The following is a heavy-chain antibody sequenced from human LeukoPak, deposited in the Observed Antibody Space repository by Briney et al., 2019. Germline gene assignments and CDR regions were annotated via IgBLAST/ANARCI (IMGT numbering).Heavy chain of an antibody. CDR1: GGSISSHY. V-gene: IGHV4-59*11. D-gene: IGHD6-19*01. Sequence: SETLSLTCTVSGGSISSHYWSWIRQPPGKGLEWIGYIYYSGSTNYNPSLKSRVTISVDTSKNQFSLKLSSVTAADTAVYYCARRASLPGGLRYSSGWQRNWFDPWGQGTLVTVSS. J-gene: IGHJ5*02. CDR2: IYYSGST. CDR3: ARRASLPGGLRYSSGWQRNWFDP.